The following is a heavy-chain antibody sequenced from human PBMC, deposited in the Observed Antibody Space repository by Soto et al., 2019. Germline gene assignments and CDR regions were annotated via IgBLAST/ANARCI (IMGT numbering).Heavy chain of an antibody. CDR2: ISGSGGGT. CDR1: GFTFSNYA. V-gene: IGHV3-23*01. CDR3: AKLGPSNFWSGYVLALDI. J-gene: IGHJ3*02. Sequence: EVLLLESGGGLVQPGGSLRLSCAASGFTFSNYAMSWVRQAPGKGLEWVSGISGSGGGTDYADSVKGRFTISRDNSKNTLIWQMTSLGAEDTAVISCAKLGPSNFWSGYVLALDIWGQGTRVTAFS. D-gene: IGHD3-3*01.